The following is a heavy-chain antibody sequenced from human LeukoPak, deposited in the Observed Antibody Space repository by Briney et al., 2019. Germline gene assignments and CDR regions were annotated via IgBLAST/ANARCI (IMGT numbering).Heavy chain of an antibody. J-gene: IGHJ4*02. CDR1: GFTFSSYA. Sequence: GGSLRLSCAASGFTFSSYAMNWVRQAPGKGLEWVSSISSSSRDIFYADSVKGRFSISRDNARNSLYLQMNSLRVEDTAIYYCVRPRLPWGQGTLVTVSS. D-gene: IGHD4-11*01. V-gene: IGHV3-21*01. CDR2: ISSSSRDI. CDR3: VRPRLP.